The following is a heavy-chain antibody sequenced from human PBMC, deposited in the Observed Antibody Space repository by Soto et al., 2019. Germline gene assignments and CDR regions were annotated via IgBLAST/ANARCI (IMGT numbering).Heavy chain of an antibody. D-gene: IGHD6-19*01. CDR2: INPNGGST. CDR1: GYTFINYY. V-gene: IGHV1-46*01. Sequence: ASVKGSCKASGYTFINYYMHWVRQTPGQGLEWMGIINPNGGSTTYAQKFQGRVTLTRDTSTNTVNMELSSLRSEDTAVYYCAREKWLVRRNDPFDIWGQGTMVTVS. CDR3: AREKWLVRRNDPFDI. J-gene: IGHJ3*02.